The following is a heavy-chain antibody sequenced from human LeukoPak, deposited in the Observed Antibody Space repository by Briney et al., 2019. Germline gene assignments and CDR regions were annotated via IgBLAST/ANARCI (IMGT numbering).Heavy chain of an antibody. CDR1: GYTFSNNW. CDR3: ARLSAGSHFHLDS. V-gene: IGHV5-51*01. D-gene: IGHD1-26*01. J-gene: IGHJ4*02. Sequence: RGESPKISCKGSGYTFSNNWIGWVRQMPGKGLEWVGIIYPGDSQTRYSPSFQGQVTISADKSISTAYLQWSGLKASDIAMYYCARLSAGSHFHLDSWGQGTLVTVSS. CDR2: IYPGDSQT.